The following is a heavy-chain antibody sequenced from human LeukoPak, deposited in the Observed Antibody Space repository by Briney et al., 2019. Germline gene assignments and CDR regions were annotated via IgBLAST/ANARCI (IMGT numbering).Heavy chain of an antibody. J-gene: IGHJ4*02. Sequence: GGCLRLSCAASGFTFSDYYMSCIRQAPGKGLGWVSYISSIGSTIYYADSVKGRFTISRDNAKNSLYLQMNSLRAEDTAVYYCARADIVVVPASDYWGQGTLVTVSS. D-gene: IGHD2-2*01. CDR2: ISSIGSTI. V-gene: IGHV3-11*01. CDR3: ARADIVVVPASDY. CDR1: GFTFSDYY.